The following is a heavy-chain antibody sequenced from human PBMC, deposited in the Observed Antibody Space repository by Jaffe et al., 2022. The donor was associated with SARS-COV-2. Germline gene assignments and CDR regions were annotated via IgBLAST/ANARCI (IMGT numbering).Heavy chain of an antibody. V-gene: IGHV3-49*03. D-gene: IGHD3-16*01. CDR1: GFTFGDYA. J-gene: IGHJ3*02. CDR2: IRSKAYGGTT. CDR3: TREVWAWLQTHEDWDAFDI. Sequence: EVQLVESGGGLVQPGRSLRLSCTASGFTFGDYAMSWFRQAPGKGLEWVGFIRSKAYGGTTEYAASVKGRFTISRDDSKSIAYLQMNSLKTEDTAVYYCTREVWAWLQTHEDWDAFDIWGQGTMVTVSS.